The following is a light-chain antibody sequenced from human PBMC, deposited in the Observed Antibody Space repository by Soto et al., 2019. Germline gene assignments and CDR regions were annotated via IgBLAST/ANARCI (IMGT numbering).Light chain of an antibody. Sequence: IVLTQSPGTLSLYPGERATLSCLASQSVSSRLAWYQQKPGQAPRLLISGASSRATGIPDRFSGSGSGTDFTLTISRLEPEDFAVYYCQQYGSTPPWTFGQGTKVDIK. V-gene: IGKV3-20*01. CDR2: GAS. J-gene: IGKJ1*01. CDR1: QSVSSR. CDR3: QQYGSTPPWT.